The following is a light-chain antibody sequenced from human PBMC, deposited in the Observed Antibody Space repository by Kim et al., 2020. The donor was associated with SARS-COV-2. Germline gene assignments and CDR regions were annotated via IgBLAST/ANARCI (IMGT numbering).Light chain of an antibody. V-gene: IGLV1-47*02. CDR2: GDN. J-gene: IGLJ2*01. Sequence: QSVLSQPPAASAAPGRRVTMSCSGSTSNIGSNSVYWYKQSPGAAPKVVIYGDNQRPSGVPDRFSGSKSGTSASLAISGLRSEDEADYYCAAWDDSLSAVVFGGGTQLTVL. CDR1: TSNIGSNS. CDR3: AAWDDSLSAVV.